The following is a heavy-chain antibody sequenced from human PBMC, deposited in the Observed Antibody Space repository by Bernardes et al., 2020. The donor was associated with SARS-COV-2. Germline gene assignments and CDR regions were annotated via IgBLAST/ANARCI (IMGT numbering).Heavy chain of an antibody. J-gene: IGHJ6*02. CDR1: GGTFSSYT. D-gene: IGHD5-18*01. CDR2: IIPILGIA. CDR3: ARGSRGYSYGYVSYYYGMDV. V-gene: IGHV1-69*02. Sequence: SVKVSCKASGGTFSSYTISWVRQAPGQGLEWMGRIIPILGIANYAQKFQGRVTITADKSTSTAYMELSSLRSEDTAVYYCARGSRGYSYGYVSYYYGMDVWGQGTTVTVSS.